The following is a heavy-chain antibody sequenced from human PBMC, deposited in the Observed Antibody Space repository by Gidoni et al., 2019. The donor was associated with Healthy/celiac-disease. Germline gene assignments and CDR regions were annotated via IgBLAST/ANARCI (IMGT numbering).Heavy chain of an antibody. V-gene: IGHV1-18*01. Sequence: GESPGQGLEWMGWISAYNGNTNYAQKLQGRVTMTTDTSTSTAYMELRSLRSDDTAVYYCARGVDGDYGPEYFQHWGQGTLVTVSS. J-gene: IGHJ1*01. CDR2: ISAYNGNT. CDR3: ARGVDGDYGPEYFQH. D-gene: IGHD4-17*01.